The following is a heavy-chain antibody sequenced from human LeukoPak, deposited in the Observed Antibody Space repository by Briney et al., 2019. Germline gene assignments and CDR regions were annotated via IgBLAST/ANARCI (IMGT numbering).Heavy chain of an antibody. CDR1: GGSFSGYY. CDR3: TRGLRSSWPYYYYYGMDV. J-gene: IGHJ6*02. V-gene: IGHV4-34*01. CDR2: INHSGST. Sequence: PSETLSLTCAVYGGSFSGYYWSWIRQPPGRGLEWIGEINHSGSTNYNPSLKSRVTISVDTSKNQFSLKLSSVTAADTAVYYRTRGLRSSWPYYYYYGMDVWAKGPRSPSP. D-gene: IGHD6-13*01.